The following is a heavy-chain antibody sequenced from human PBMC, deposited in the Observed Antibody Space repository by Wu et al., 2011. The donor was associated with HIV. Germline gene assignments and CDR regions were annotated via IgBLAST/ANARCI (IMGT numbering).Heavy chain of an antibody. CDR2: ISAYNADT. CDR3: ASGGRGSYAYFNNYMDV. D-gene: IGHD3-16*01. Sequence: QIQLVQSGAEVQKPGASVTVSCKASGYTLISYGISWVRQAPGQGPEWMGWISAYNADTNYAQKFQGRVTMTADTSTSTAYMELRSLRSDDTAVYYCASGGRGSYAYFNNYMDVWGKGTTVTVSS. J-gene: IGHJ6*03. CDR1: GYTLISYG. V-gene: IGHV1-18*01.